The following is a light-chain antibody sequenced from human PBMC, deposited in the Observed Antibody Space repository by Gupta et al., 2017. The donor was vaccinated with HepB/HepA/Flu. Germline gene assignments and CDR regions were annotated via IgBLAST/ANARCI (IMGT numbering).Light chain of an antibody. Sequence: DIQLTQSPAAVSASVGQSVTITCRASQRVDTWLAWYQHKPGKAPKLLIYATFSLQSGAPSRFSGSGSGTYFSLTISNRQPEESATYCCQQEKRLPVTFGGGTRVEI. CDR2: ATF. CDR1: QRVDTW. J-gene: IGKJ4*01. V-gene: IGKV1-12*01. CDR3: QQEKRLPVT.